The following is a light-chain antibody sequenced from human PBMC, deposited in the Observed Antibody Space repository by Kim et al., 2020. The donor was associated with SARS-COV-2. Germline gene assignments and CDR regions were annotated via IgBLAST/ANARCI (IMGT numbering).Light chain of an antibody. CDR3: QQYNSWPRT. CDR2: GAS. CDR1: QTISSN. Sequence: VSPGERATLSCRASQTISSNLAWYQQKSGQAPRILISGASNRATGIPVRFSGSGSGTEFTLTISSLQSEDFAVYYCQQYNSWPRTFGQGTKVDIK. J-gene: IGKJ1*01. V-gene: IGKV3-15*01.